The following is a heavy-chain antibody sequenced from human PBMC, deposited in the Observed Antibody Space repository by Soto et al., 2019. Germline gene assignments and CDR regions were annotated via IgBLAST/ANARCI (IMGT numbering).Heavy chain of an antibody. Sequence: PSETLSLTCTVSGDSISSYYWSWIRQPPGKGLEWIGYIYYSGSTNYNPSLKSRVTISVDTPKNQFSLKLTSVTAAATAVYYCARGVATIGPWGQGTLVTVSS. CDR2: IYYSGST. V-gene: IGHV4-59*01. CDR3: ARGVATIGP. CDR1: GDSISSYY. J-gene: IGHJ5*02. D-gene: IGHD5-12*01.